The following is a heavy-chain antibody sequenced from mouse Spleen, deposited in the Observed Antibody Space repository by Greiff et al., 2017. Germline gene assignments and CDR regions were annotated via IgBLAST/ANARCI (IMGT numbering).Heavy chain of an antibody. D-gene: IGHD1-1*02. Sequence: EVQLKESGPELVKPGASVKMSCKASGYTFTDYNMHWVKQSHGKSLEWIGYINPNNGGTSYNQKFKGKATLTVNKSSSTAYMELRSLTSEDSAVYYCARGYGPMDYWGQGTSVTVSS. J-gene: IGHJ4*01. CDR3: ARGYGPMDY. CDR2: INPNNGGT. CDR1: GYTFTDYN. V-gene: IGHV1-22*01.